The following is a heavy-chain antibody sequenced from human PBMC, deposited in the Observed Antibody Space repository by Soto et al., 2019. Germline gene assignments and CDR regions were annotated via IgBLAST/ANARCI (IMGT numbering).Heavy chain of an antibody. CDR2: IIPIFGTA. V-gene: IGHV1-69*13. J-gene: IGHJ6*02. CDR3: ARNDIVATARIYYYYGMDV. CDR1: GGTFSSYA. Sequence: SVKVSCKASGGTFSSYAISWVRQAPGQGLEWMGGIIPIFGTANYAQKFQGRVTITADESTSTAYMELSSLRSEDTAVYYCARNDIVATARIYYYYGMDVWGQGTTVTVSS. D-gene: IGHD5-12*01.